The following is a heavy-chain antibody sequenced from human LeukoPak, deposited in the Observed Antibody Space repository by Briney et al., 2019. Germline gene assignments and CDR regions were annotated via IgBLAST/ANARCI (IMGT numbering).Heavy chain of an antibody. J-gene: IGHJ5*02. D-gene: IGHD3-3*01. CDR1: GGPISSSSYY. CDR3: ARDRGYDFWSGPLAWFDP. Sequence: SETLSLTCTVSGGPISSSSYYWGWIRQPPGKGLEWIGSINYSGSTYYNPSLKSRVTISVDTPKNQFSLKLSSATAADTAVYYCARDRGYDFWSGPLAWFDPWGQGTLVTVSS. CDR2: INYSGST. V-gene: IGHV4-39*07.